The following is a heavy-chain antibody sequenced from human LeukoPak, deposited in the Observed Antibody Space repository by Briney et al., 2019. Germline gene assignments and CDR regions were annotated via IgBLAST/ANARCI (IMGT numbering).Heavy chain of an antibody. Sequence: SVKVSCKASGGTFSSYAISWVRQAPGQGLEWMGGIIPIFGTANYAQKFQGRVTITTDESTSTAYMELSSLRSEDTAVYYCARGDTAMVTGYWFDPWGQGTLVTVSS. V-gene: IGHV1-69*05. J-gene: IGHJ5*02. D-gene: IGHD5-18*01. CDR1: GGTFSSYA. CDR2: IIPIFGTA. CDR3: ARGDTAMVTGYWFDP.